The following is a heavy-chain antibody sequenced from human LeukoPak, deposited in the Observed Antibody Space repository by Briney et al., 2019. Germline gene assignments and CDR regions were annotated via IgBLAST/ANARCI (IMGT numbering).Heavy chain of an antibody. CDR2: TGLSSSYI. V-gene: IGHV3-21*01. J-gene: IGHJ5*02. CDR1: GFSLSIYD. Sequence: GGSLRLSCAASGFSLSIYDMVWVRQAPGKGLEWIASTGLSSSYIGYADSVKGRFTISRDNGENSVYLQMNSLRAEDTAVYFCARERSYCSGATCPLDLWGQGTLVTVSS. CDR3: ARERSYCSGATCPLDL. D-gene: IGHD2-15*01.